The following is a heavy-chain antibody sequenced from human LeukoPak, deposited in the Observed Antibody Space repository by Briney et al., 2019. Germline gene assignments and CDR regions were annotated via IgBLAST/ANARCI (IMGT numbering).Heavy chain of an antibody. V-gene: IGHV3-7*01. D-gene: IGHD2-21*02. Sequence: GGSLRLSCAASGFTFSRDWMSWVRQAPGRGLEWAANINQDGSVKYYVDSVKGRFTISRDNAKNSLFLQMNSLRAEDTAVYYCARGHSGDWALGGQGTLVTVSS. CDR3: ARGHSGDWAL. J-gene: IGHJ4*02. CDR1: GFTFSRDW. CDR2: INQDGSVK.